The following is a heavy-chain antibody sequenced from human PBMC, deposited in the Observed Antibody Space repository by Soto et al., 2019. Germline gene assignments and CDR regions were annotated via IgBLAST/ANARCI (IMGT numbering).Heavy chain of an antibody. Sequence: QVQLVQSGAEVRKPGASVKVSCKASGYTFTGYYMHWVRQAPGRGLEWMGWINPNSGGTNYAQKFQGRVTMTRDTSISTAYMELSRLTSDATAVYYCARDRRVDTAMGEMGHWGQGTLVTVSS. CDR3: ARDRRVDTAMGEMGH. J-gene: IGHJ4*02. CDR1: GYTFTGYY. D-gene: IGHD5-18*01. CDR2: INPNSGGT. V-gene: IGHV1-2*02.